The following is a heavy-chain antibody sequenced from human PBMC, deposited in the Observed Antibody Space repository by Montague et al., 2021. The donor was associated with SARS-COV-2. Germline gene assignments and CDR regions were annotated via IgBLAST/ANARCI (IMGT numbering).Heavy chain of an antibody. J-gene: IGHJ6*02. V-gene: IGHV3-23*01. CDR3: AKDSYYYGLGYGMDV. CDR1: GFTFSNSA. Sequence: SLRLSCSASGFTFSNSAMNWVRQAPAKGLEWVSLSSCSDGGTHYXDSVKGRFTISRDNSKNFLYLQMNSLRAEDTALYYCAKDSYYYGLGYGMDVWGQGTTVTVSS. CDR2: SSCSDGGT. D-gene: IGHD3-10*01.